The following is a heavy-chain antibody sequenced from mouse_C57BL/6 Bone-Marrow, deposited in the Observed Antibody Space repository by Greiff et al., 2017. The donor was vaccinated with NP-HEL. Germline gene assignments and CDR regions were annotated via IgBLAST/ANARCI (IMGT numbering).Heavy chain of an antibody. J-gene: IGHJ1*03. CDR1: GFSLTSYG. CDR3: ARRGTGTGDFDV. CDR2: IWSGGST. D-gene: IGHD4-1*01. V-gene: IGHV2-2*01. Sequence: QVQLQQSGPGLVPPSQSLSITCTVSGFSLTSYGVHWVRQSPGKGLEWLGVIWSGGSTDYNAAFISRLSISKDNSKSQVFFKMNSLQADDTAIYYCARRGTGTGDFDVWGTGTTVTVSS.